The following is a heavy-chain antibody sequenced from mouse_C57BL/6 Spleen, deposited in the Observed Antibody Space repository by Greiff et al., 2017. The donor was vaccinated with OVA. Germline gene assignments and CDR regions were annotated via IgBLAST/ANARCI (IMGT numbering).Heavy chain of an antibody. CDR2: INPNNGGT. Sequence: EVQLQQSGPELVKPGASVKMSCKASGYTFTDYNMHWVKQSHGKSLEWIGYINPNNGGTSYNQKFKGKATLTVNKSSSTAYMELRSLTSEDSAVYYCARSYYGYDAYYYAMDYWGQGTSVTVSS. V-gene: IGHV1-22*01. J-gene: IGHJ4*01. CDR3: ARSYYGYDAYYYAMDY. D-gene: IGHD2-9*01. CDR1: GYTFTDYN.